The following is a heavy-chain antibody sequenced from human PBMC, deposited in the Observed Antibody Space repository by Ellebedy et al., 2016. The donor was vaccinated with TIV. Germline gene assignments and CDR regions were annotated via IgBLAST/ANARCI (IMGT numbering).Heavy chain of an antibody. CDR2: IYYSGST. J-gene: IGHJ6*02. CDR3: AREGEYGMDV. V-gene: IGHV4-59*12. Sequence: SETLSLXXTVSGGSISSYYWSWIRQPPGKGLEWIGYIYYSGSTNYNPSLKSRVTMSVDTSKNQFSLKLSSVTAADTAVYYCAREGEYGMDVWGQGTTVTVSS. CDR1: GGSISSYY. D-gene: IGHD3-10*01.